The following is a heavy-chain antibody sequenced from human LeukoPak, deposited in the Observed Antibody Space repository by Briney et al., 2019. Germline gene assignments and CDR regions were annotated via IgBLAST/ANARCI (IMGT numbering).Heavy chain of an antibody. CDR3: ARADDGANSWVNY. D-gene: IGHD4-23*01. CDR1: GFTFSSYS. J-gene: IGHJ4*02. CDR2: ISSDGSST. V-gene: IGHV3-74*01. Sequence: GGSLRLSCAASGFTFSSYSMNWVRQAPGKGLVWVSRISSDGSSTDYADSVKGRFTISRDNAKNTLYLQMNSLRAEDTAVYYCARADDGANSWVNYWGQGTLVTVSS.